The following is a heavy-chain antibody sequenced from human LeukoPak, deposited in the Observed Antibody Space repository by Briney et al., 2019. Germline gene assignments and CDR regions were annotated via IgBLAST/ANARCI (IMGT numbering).Heavy chain of an antibody. CDR3: ARVRSYYGSGSYLDY. V-gene: IGHV4-38-2*02. J-gene: IGHJ4*02. Sequence: PSETLSLTCTVSGYSISSGYYWGWIRQPPGKGLEWIGSIYHSGSTYYNPSLKSRVTISVDTSKNQFSLKLSSVTAADTAVYYCARVRSYYGSGSYLDYWGQGTLVTVSS. CDR2: IYHSGST. CDR1: GYSISSGYY. D-gene: IGHD3-10*01.